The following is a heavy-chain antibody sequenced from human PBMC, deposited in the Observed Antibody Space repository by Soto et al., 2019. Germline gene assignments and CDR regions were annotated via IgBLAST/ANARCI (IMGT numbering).Heavy chain of an antibody. D-gene: IGHD3-22*01. Sequence: EVQLVESGGDLVQPGGSLRLSCVASRFTFSSFSMNWVRQAPGKGLEWLSYISSASGTIHYADSVRGRFTISRDNAKNSLELRISSLGAEDTSVYYCARAGYYSGGVDGFDLWGQGTMVIVSS. V-gene: IGHV3-48*01. CDR1: RFTFSSFS. CDR2: ISSASGTI. J-gene: IGHJ3*01. CDR3: ARAGYYSGGVDGFDL.